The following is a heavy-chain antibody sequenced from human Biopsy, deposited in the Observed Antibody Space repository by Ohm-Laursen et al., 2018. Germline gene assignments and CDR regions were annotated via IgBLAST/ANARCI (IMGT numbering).Heavy chain of an antibody. J-gene: IGHJ2*01. CDR3: ARDRGYYSDRTVPGYFDL. CDR1: GDSISSYY. Sequence: GTLSLTCTVSGDSISSYYWSWIPQPPGQGLQWIGYVYYTGSTDYNPSLQSRVTISVDTSKNHFSLRLRSVTPADTAIYYCARDRGYYSDRTVPGYFDLWGRGTRVTVSS. CDR2: VYYTGST. V-gene: IGHV4-59*01. D-gene: IGHD3-22*01.